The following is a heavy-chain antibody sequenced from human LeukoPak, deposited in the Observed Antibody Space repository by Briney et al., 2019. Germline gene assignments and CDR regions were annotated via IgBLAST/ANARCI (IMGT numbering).Heavy chain of an antibody. V-gene: IGHV3-23*01. D-gene: IGHD3-10*01. Sequence: GGSLRLSCAASGFTFSNYAMSWVRQAPGKGLEWVSVISGSGGNTYYADSVKGRFTISRDNSKNTIYLQMNSLRAEDTAVYYCARAVWFGELSRFDAFDIWGQGTMVTVSS. CDR2: ISGSGGNT. J-gene: IGHJ3*02. CDR3: ARAVWFGELSRFDAFDI. CDR1: GFTFSNYA.